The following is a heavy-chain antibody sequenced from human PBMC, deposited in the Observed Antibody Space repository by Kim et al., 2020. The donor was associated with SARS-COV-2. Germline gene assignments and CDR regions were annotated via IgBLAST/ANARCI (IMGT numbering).Heavy chain of an antibody. CDR2: IKKDGSEK. CDR1: GFTFNTYW. CDR3: ARRLYITKVRGVIPYYYNGMYV. D-gene: IGHD3-10*01. Sequence: GGSLRLSCAASGFTFNTYWMTWVRQAPGKGLAWVASIKKDGSEKDYVDSVKGRFTISRDNDKSLLYLQMNSLRAEDTAVYYCARRLYITKVRGVIPYYYNGMYVWGQGTTVAVS. J-gene: IGHJ6*02. V-gene: IGHV3-7*03.